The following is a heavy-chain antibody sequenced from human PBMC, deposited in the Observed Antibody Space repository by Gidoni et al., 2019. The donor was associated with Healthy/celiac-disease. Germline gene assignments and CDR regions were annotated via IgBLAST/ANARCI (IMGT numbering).Heavy chain of an antibody. V-gene: IGHV4-59*01. J-gene: IGHJ4*02. CDR3: ASLSSGTERGADY. CDR1: GGSISSYY. Sequence: QVQLQESGPGLVTPSETLSLTCPVSGGSISSYYWSWIRQPPGKGLEWIGYIYYSGSTNYNPSLKSRVTISVDTSKNQFSLKLSSVTAADTAVYYCASLSSGTERGADYWGQGTLVTVSS. CDR2: IYYSGST. D-gene: IGHD6-19*01.